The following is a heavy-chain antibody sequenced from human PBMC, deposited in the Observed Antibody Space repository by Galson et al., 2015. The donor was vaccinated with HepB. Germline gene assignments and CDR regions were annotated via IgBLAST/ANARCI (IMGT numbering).Heavy chain of an antibody. CDR3: ARSRIGYGGNMGLFDF. Sequence: ETLSLTCTVSGGAISNSYWAWIRQPPGKGLQWIGHVSFRGSTTYNPSLKSRVTISLDPSKSHVPLKVTSVTAADTAVYFCARSRIGYGGNMGLFDFWGQGALVTVSS. CDR1: GGAISNSY. V-gene: IGHV4-59*01. D-gene: IGHD4-23*01. J-gene: IGHJ4*02. CDR2: VSFRGST.